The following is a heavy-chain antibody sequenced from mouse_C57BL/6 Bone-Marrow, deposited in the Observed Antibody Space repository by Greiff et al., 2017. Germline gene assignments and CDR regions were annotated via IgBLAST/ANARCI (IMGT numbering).Heavy chain of an antibody. J-gene: IGHJ2*01. CDR2: IDPEDGDT. V-gene: IGHV14-1*01. D-gene: IGHD2-5*01. Sequence: VQLQQSGAELVRPGASVKLSCTASGFNITDYYMHWVKQRPEQGLEWIGRIDPEDGDTEYAPKFQGKATMTADTSSNTAYLQLSSLTSEDPAVYFCTTGGYYSNVPYYFDYWGQGTTLTVSS. CDR1: GFNITDYY. CDR3: TTGGYYSNVPYYFDY.